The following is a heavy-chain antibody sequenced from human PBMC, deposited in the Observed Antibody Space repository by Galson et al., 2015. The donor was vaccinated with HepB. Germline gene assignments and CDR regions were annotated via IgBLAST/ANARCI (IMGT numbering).Heavy chain of an antibody. V-gene: IGHV3-23*01. Sequence: SLRLSCAASGFTFATYAMSWVRPAPGKGLEWVSGISGSDGSTYYADSVKGRFTISRDNSKNTLYLQMNSLRAEDTAVYYCAKAGGGARLSNYVDAGGRGTPVSVDS. J-gene: IGHJ1*01. CDR2: ISGSDGST. D-gene: IGHD4-17*01. CDR3: AKAGGGARLSNYVDA. CDR1: GFTFATYA.